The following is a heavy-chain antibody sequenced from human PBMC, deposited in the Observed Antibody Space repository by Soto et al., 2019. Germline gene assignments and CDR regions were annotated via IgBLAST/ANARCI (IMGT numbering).Heavy chain of an antibody. D-gene: IGHD3-3*01. J-gene: IGHJ6*01. CDR2: ISYDGSNK. CDR1: GFTFSSYG. V-gene: IGHV3-30*18. Sequence: QVQLVESGGGVVQPGRSLRLSCAASGFTFSSYGMHWVRQAPGKGLEWVAVISYDGSNKYYADSVKGRFTISRDNSKNTLYLQMNSLRAEDTAVYYCAKARKGYDFWSGYYGNYYYYGMDVW. CDR3: AKARKGYDFWSGYYGNYYYYGMDV.